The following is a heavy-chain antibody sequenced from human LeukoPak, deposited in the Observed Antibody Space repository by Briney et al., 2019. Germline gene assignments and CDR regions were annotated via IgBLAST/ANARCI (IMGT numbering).Heavy chain of an antibody. V-gene: IGHV1-2*02. Sequence: ASVKVPCKASGYTFTGYYIRWVRQAPGQGLEWMGWINPNSGGTNYAQKFQGRVTMTRDTSISTAYMELSRLRADDTAVYYCARGSFSADAPLVLDYFHHWGQGTLVTDSS. CDR2: INPNSGGT. CDR1: GYTFTGYY. D-gene: IGHD5-18*01. J-gene: IGHJ1*01. CDR3: ARGSFSADAPLVLDYFHH.